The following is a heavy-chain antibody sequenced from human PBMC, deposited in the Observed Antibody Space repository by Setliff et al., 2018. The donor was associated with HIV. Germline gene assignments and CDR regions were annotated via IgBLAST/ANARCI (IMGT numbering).Heavy chain of an antibody. CDR3: ARGATGNLEALDI. D-gene: IGHD6-13*01. V-gene: IGHV5-51*01. CDR2: IYPGDSDA. Sequence: GESLKISCKGSGYSFTNSWIGWVRQMPGKGLEWMGIIYPGDSDAKYNPSFHGQVTISADKSISTACLQWSNLKASDTAMYYCARGATGNLEALDIWGQGTMVTVSS. J-gene: IGHJ3*02. CDR1: GYSFTNSW.